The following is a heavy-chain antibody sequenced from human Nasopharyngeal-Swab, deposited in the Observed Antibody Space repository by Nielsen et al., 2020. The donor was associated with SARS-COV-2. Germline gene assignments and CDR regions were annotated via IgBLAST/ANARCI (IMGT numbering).Heavy chain of an antibody. CDR2: INPTDGST. D-gene: IGHD6-13*01. J-gene: IGHJ6*02. CDR1: GYTFTSYY. CDR3: ARVLPFRIIGTSVMDV. Sequence: ASVKVSCKASGYTFTSYYLHWVRQAPGQGLEWMGIINPTDGSTSYAQKFEGRVTMTRVTSTSTVYMELNSLRSEDTAVYYCARVLPFRIIGTSVMDVWGQGTTVTVSS. V-gene: IGHV1-46*01.